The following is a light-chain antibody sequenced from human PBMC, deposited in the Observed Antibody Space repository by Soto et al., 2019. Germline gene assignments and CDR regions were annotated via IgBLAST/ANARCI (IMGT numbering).Light chain of an antibody. Sequence: QSVLTQPASVSGSPGQSITISCTRTSSDVGGYNYVSWYQQHPGKAPKLMIYEVSNRPSGVSNRFSGSKSGNTASLTISGLQAEDEADYYCSSYTSSSTQVFGTGTRSPS. CDR1: SSDVGGYNY. J-gene: IGLJ1*01. CDR2: EVS. V-gene: IGLV2-14*01. CDR3: SSYTSSSTQV.